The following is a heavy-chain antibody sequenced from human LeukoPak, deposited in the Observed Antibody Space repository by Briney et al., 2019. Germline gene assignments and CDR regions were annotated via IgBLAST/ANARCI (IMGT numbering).Heavy chain of an antibody. J-gene: IGHJ5*02. CDR1: GGSISSYY. V-gene: IGHV4-59*08. Sequence: SSETLPLTCTVSGGSISSYYWSWIRQPPGKGLEWIGYIYYSGSTNYNPSLKSRVTISVDTSKNQFSLKLSSVTAADTAVYYCASGLLSSSWYLDPWGQGTLVTVSS. CDR3: ASGLLSSSWYLDP. D-gene: IGHD6-13*01. CDR2: IYYSGST.